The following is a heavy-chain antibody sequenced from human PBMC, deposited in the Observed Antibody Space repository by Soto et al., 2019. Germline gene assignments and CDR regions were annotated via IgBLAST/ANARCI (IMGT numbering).Heavy chain of an antibody. J-gene: IGHJ4*02. CDR1: GGSIRGYY. CDR2: IYYSGST. D-gene: IGHD1-26*01. CDR3: ARDKLGGSYYYAY. V-gene: IGHV4-59*01. Sequence: SETLSLTCTVSGGSIRGYYWSWIRQPPGKGLEWIGHIYYSGSTNYNPSLKSRVTISVDTSKNQFSLKLSSVTAADTAVYYCARDKLGGSYYYAYWGQGTLVTVSS.